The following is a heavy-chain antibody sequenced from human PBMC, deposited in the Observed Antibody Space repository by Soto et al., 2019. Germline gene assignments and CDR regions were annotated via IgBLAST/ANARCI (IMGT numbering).Heavy chain of an antibody. CDR3: ATARYSGSYPDYYYYGMDV. J-gene: IGHJ6*02. D-gene: IGHD1-26*01. V-gene: IGHV1-24*01. Sequence: ASVKVSCKVSGYTLTELSMHWVRQAPGKGLEWMGGSDPEDGETIYAQKFQGRVTMTEDTSTDTAYMELSSLRSEDTAVYYCATARYSGSYPDYYYYGMDVWGQGTTVTVSS. CDR2: SDPEDGET. CDR1: GYTLTELS.